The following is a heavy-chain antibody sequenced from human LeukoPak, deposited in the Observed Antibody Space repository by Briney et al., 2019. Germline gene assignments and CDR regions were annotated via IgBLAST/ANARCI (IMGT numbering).Heavy chain of an antibody. V-gene: IGHV3-13*04. J-gene: IGHJ4*02. Sequence: GGSLRLSCAASGFTFSSYDMHWVRQATGKGLEWVSAIGTAGDTYYPGSVKGRFTISRENAKNSLYLQMNSLRAGDTAVYYCAKDYAAGRPYYFDSWGQGTLVTVSS. D-gene: IGHD6-13*01. CDR2: IGTAGDT. CDR3: AKDYAAGRPYYFDS. CDR1: GFTFSSYD.